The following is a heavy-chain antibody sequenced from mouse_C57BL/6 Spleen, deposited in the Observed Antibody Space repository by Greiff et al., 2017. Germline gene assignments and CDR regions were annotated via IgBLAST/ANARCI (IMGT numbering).Heavy chain of an antibody. D-gene: IGHD3-2*02. J-gene: IGHJ2*01. CDR2: IDPSDSYT. CDR1: GYTFTSYW. CDR3: SSSPQPLPNCDD. V-gene: IGHV1-59*01. Sequence: VQLQQPGAELVRPGTSVTLSCKASGYTFTSYWMHWVKQRPGQGLEWIGVIDPSDSYTNYNQKFKGKATLTVDTSSSTAYLQLSSLTSEDSAVKFCSSSPQPLPNCDDWGQGTTLTVSS.